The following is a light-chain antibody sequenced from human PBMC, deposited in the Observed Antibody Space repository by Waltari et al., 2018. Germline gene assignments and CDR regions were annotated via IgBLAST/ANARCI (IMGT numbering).Light chain of an antibody. CDR1: QSINNY. Sequence: DIQMTQSPSSLSASVGDRVTITCRANQSINNYLSWFQQKSGKAPKALIYGASSLQSGVPSNFSGSGAGTDCTLTISNRQPEDFATYYCLQYNSHPRTFGQGTKVEIK. J-gene: IGKJ1*01. CDR2: GAS. CDR3: LQYNSHPRT. V-gene: IGKV1-16*02.